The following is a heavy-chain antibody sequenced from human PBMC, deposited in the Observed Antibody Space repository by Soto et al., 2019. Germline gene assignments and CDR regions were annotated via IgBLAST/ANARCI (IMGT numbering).Heavy chain of an antibody. CDR3: ARGGGRGYSYGYSDY. CDR2: IYYSGST. V-gene: IGHV4-59*01. Sequence: SETLSLTCTVSGGSISSYYWGWIRQPPGKGLEWIGYIYYSGSTNYNPSLKSRVTISVDTSKNQFSLKLSSVTAADTAVYYCARGGGRGYSYGYSDYWGQGTLVTVSS. D-gene: IGHD5-18*01. J-gene: IGHJ4*02. CDR1: GGSISSYY.